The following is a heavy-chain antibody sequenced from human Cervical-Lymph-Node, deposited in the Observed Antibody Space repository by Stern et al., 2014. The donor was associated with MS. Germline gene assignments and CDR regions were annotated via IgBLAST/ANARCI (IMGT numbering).Heavy chain of an antibody. Sequence: VQLEESGGGVVQPGRSLRLSCAASGFVFRSYALHWVRQAPGKGLEWVAIISYDGRDKYYTDSVKGRFTVSRDNSNNTVDLEMNSLRLEDTAVYYCAKGGSGSYLDWGQGSLVTVSS. CDR2: ISYDGRDK. J-gene: IGHJ4*02. V-gene: IGHV3-30*04. D-gene: IGHD1-26*01. CDR3: AKGGSGSYLD. CDR1: GFVFRSYA.